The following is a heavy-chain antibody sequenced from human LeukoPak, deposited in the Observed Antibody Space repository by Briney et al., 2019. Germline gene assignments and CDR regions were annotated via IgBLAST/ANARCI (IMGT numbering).Heavy chain of an antibody. CDR2: LYSDGNT. J-gene: IGHJ4*02. V-gene: IGHV3-53*01. CDR1: GFTVVTND. Sequence: GGSLRLSCAASGFTVVTNDMTWVRQAPGKGLEWVSVLYSDGNTKYADSVQGRFTISRDNSKNTLYLEMNSLSPDDTAVYYCARGVEPLAANTLAYWGQGTLITVSS. D-gene: IGHD1-14*01. CDR3: ARGVEPLAANTLAY.